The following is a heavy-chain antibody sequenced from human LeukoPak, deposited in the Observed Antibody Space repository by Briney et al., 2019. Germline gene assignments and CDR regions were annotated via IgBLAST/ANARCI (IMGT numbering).Heavy chain of an antibody. V-gene: IGHV1-18*04. CDR3: ARGEVGGSYGIAFDY. CDR2: ISAYNGTT. CDR1: GYTFTGYY. D-gene: IGHD1-26*01. Sequence: ASVKVSCKASGYTFTGYYMHWVRQATGQGLEWMGWISAYNGTTNYAQKFQGRVTMTTDKSTSTAYMELRSLRSDDTAVYYCARGEVGGSYGIAFDYWGQGTLVTVAS. J-gene: IGHJ4*02.